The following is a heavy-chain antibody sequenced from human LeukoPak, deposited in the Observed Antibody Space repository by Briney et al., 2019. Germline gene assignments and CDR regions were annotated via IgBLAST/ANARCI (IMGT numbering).Heavy chain of an antibody. D-gene: IGHD3-16*01. CDR1: QFTFSSYA. CDR3: AKAQTKSRSVGGMGY. V-gene: IGHV3-23*01. J-gene: IGHJ4*02. CDR2: VTGGGGST. Sequence: VGSLRLSCAASQFTFSSYAMSWVRQAPGKGLEWVSTVTGGGGSTYYADSVKGRFTISRDNSENTLYLQMSSLRADDTAVYYCAKAQTKSRSVGGMGYWGQGTLVTVSS.